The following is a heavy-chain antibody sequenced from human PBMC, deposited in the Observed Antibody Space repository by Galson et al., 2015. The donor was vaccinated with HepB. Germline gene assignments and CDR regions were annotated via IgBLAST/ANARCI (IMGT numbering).Heavy chain of an antibody. CDR2: ISGSGGST. V-gene: IGHV3-23*01. D-gene: IGHD5-18*01. Sequence: SLRLSCAASGFTFSSYAMSWVRQAPGKGLEWVSAISGSGGSTYYADSVKGRFTISRDNSKNTLYLQMNSLRAEDTAVYYCAKDSDTAESQVYGMDVWGQGTTVTVSS. CDR1: GFTFSSYA. CDR3: AKDSDTAESQVYGMDV. J-gene: IGHJ6*02.